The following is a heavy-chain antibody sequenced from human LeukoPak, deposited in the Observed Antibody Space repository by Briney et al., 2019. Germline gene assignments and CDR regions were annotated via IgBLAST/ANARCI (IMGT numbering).Heavy chain of an antibody. J-gene: IGHJ6*03. CDR3: ARGTDYGDYGGTWFYYYYMDV. CDR1: GYTFTGYC. CDR2: INPNSGGA. D-gene: IGHD4-17*01. Sequence: ASVKVSCKSSGYTFTGYCMHWVRQAPGQGLEWMGWINPNSGGANYAQKFQGWVTMTRDTSISTAYMELSRLRSDDTAVYYCARGTDYGDYGGTWFYYYYMDVWGEGTTVTVSS. V-gene: IGHV1-2*04.